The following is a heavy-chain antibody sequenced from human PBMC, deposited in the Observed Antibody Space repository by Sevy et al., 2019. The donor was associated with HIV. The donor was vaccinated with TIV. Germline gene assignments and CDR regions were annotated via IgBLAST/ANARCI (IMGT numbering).Heavy chain of an antibody. V-gene: IGHV5-51*01. CDR3: ARKYYDILTGYYRFDP. CDR2: IYPGDSDT. D-gene: IGHD3-9*01. CDR1: GYSFTSYW. J-gene: IGHJ5*02. Sequence: GESLKISCKGSGYSFTSYWIGWVRQMPGKGLEWMGIIYPGDSDTRYSPSFQGQVTISADKSISTAFLQWSSLKASDTAMYYCARKYYDILTGYYRFDPWGHGTLVTVSS.